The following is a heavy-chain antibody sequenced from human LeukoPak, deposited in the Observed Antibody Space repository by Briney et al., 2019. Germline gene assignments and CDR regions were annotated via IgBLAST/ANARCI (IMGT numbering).Heavy chain of an antibody. CDR2: INPNSGGT. D-gene: IGHD2-2*02. J-gene: IGHJ6*03. V-gene: IGHV1-2*02. Sequence: VASVKVSCKASGYTFTGYYMHWVRQAPGQGLEWMGWINPNSGGTNYARKFQGRVTMTRDTSISTAYMELSRLRSDDTAVYYCARVSGYCSSTSCYTSYYYYYMDVWGKGTTVTVSS. CDR3: ARVSGYCSSTSCYTSYYYYYMDV. CDR1: GYTFTGYY.